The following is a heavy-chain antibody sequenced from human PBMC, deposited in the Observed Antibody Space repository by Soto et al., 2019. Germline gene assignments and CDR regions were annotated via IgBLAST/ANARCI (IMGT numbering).Heavy chain of an antibody. J-gene: IGHJ3*02. D-gene: IGHD2-15*01. CDR2: IYTSGST. CDR3: ARGALVVVDADAFDI. V-gene: IGHV4-4*07. Sequence: PSETLSLTCTVSGGSISSYYWSWIRQPPGKGLEWIGRIYTSGSTNYNPSLKSRVTMSVDTSKNQFSLMLSSVTAADTAVYYCARGALVVVDADAFDIWGQGTMVTVSS. CDR1: GGSISSYY.